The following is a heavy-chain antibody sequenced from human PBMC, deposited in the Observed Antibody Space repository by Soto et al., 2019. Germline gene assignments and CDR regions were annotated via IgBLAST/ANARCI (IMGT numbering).Heavy chain of an antibody. J-gene: IGHJ6*02. V-gene: IGHV3-30-3*01. CDR2: ISYDGSNK. CDR1: GFTFSSYA. CDR3: ARDRARYGSGSYGMDV. Sequence: PGGSLRLSCAASGFTFSSYAMHWVRQAPGKGLEWVAVISYDGSNKYYADSVKGRFTISRDNSKNTLYLQMNSLRAEDTAVYYCARDRARYGSGSYGMDVWGQGTTVTVSS. D-gene: IGHD3-10*01.